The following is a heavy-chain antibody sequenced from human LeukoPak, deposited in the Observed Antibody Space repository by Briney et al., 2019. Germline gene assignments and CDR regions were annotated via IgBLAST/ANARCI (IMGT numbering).Heavy chain of an antibody. CDR3: ASFPPYMVRTDAFDI. J-gene: IGHJ3*02. Sequence: GVPLRLSCAASGFTFRSYSMNWVRQAPGKGLEWVSSISRSSAYIYYADSVKGRFTISRDNAKNSLYLQMNSLRAEDTAVYYCASFPPYMVRTDAFDIWGQGTMVTVSS. CDR1: GFTFRSYS. D-gene: IGHD3-10*01. CDR2: ISRSSAYI. V-gene: IGHV3-21*01.